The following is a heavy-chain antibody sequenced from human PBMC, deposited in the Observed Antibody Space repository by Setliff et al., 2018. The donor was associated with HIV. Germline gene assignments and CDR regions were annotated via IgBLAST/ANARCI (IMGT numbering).Heavy chain of an antibody. D-gene: IGHD2-15*01. J-gene: IGHJ4*02. Sequence: WIRQPPGKGLEWIGRIKSKTNNYATAYAASVKGRFSISRDDSKKTAYLQMNSLETEDTAVYFCTRLGPSDYCGGGNCYYDYWGQGTLVTVSS. V-gene: IGHV3-73*01. CDR3: TRLGPSDYCGGGNCYYDY. CDR2: IKSKTNNYAT.